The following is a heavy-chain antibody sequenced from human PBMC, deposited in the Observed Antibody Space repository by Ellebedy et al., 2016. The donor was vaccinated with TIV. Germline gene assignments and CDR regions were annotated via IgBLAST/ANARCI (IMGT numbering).Heavy chain of an antibody. J-gene: IGHJ3*02. CDR2: MNQDGREK. V-gene: IGHV3-7*01. CDR3: ASDGSYGDYRSPTHAFVM. Sequence: GGSLRLSCAASRFSFRNYWMSWVRQAPGKGLEWVANMNQDGREKYYVDSVKGRFTISRDNAQTSLYLQMNSLGADDTATYYCASDGSYGDYRSPTHAFVMWGQGTMVSVSS. CDR1: RFSFRNYW. D-gene: IGHD4-17*01.